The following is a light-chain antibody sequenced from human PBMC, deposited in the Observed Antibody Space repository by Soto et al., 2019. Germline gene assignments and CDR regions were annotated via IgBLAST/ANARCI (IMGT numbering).Light chain of an antibody. CDR3: QSYDSSLTSYV. CDR2: SNA. V-gene: IGLV1-40*01. J-gene: IGLJ1*01. CDR1: SSDIGAGYD. Sequence: QSVLTQPPSVSEGPGQRVTISCTGTSSDIGAGYDVHWYQQLPGEAPKLLIYSNAIRPSGVPDRFSASKSGTSASLAITGLRAEDEADYYCQSYDSSLTSYVFGTGTKVT.